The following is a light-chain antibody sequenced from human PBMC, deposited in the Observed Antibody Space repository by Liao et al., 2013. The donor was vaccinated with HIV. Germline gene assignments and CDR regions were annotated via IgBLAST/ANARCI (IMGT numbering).Light chain of an antibody. V-gene: IGLV3-1*01. CDR1: KLGIKY. CDR3: QAWDSTSAYV. J-gene: IGLJ1*01. CDR2: QDF. Sequence: SYELTQPPSVSVSPGQTASITCSGDKLGIKYACWYQQKPGQSPVMIIYQDFQRPSGIPERFSGFNSGNTATLTISGTQALDEADYYCQAWDSTSAYVFGAGTKVTV.